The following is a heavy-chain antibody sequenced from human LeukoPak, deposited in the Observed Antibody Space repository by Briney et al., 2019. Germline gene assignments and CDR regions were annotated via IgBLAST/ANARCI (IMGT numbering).Heavy chain of an antibody. J-gene: IGHJ4*02. Sequence: PGGSLRLSCAASGFTLSSYGMHWVRQAPGKGLEWVAVISYDGSNKYYADSVKGRFTISRDNSKNTLYLQMNSLRAEDTAVYYCAKEAAYCGGDCYSGSDYWGQGTLVTVSS. CDR3: AKEAAYCGGDCYSGSDY. CDR1: GFTLSSYG. V-gene: IGHV3-30*18. D-gene: IGHD2-21*02. CDR2: ISYDGSNK.